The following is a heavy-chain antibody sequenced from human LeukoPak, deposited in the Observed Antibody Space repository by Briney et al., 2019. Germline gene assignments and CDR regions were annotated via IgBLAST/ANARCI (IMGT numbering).Heavy chain of an antibody. Sequence: ASVKVSCKVSGYTLTELSMHWVRQAPGKGLEWMGGFDPEDGETIYAQKFQGRVTMTEDTSTDTAYMELSSLRSEDTAVYYCATTPLYARGYWFDPWGQGTLVTVSS. V-gene: IGHV1-24*01. CDR1: GYTLTELS. J-gene: IGHJ5*02. D-gene: IGHD5/OR15-5a*01. CDR3: ATTPLYARGYWFDP. CDR2: FDPEDGET.